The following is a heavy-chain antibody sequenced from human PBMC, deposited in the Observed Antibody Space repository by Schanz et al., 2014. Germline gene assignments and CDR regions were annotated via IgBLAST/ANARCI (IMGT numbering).Heavy chain of an antibody. CDR2: VNPSVRGT. Sequence: QVQLVQSGAEVKKPGSSMKVSCKASGYTFSDYYIHWVRQAPGQGLEWMGIVNPSVRGTHFAREFQGRVTVTSDTSTSTVYMELSGLRSEDTAVYYCAGAFDSSGYYFDYWGQGTLVTVSS. V-gene: IGHV1-46*03. D-gene: IGHD3-22*01. CDR3: AGAFDSSGYYFDY. CDR1: GYTFSDYY. J-gene: IGHJ4*02.